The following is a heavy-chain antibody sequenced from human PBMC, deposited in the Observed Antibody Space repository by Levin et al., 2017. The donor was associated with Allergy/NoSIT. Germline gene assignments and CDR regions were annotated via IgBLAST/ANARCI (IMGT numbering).Heavy chain of an antibody. CDR1: GFTFSSYA. CDR2: ISSNGGST. CDR3: ATAYDSSGYYNGY. Sequence: LSLTCAASGFTFSSYAMHWVRQAPGKGLEYVSAISSNGGSTYYANSVKGRFTISRDNSKNTLYLQMGSLRAEDMAVYYCATAYDSSGYYNGYWGQGTLVTVSS. V-gene: IGHV3-64*01. D-gene: IGHD3-22*01. J-gene: IGHJ4*02.